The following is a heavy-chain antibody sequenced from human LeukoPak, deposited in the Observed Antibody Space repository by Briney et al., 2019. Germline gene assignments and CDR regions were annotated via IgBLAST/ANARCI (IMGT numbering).Heavy chain of an antibody. CDR2: THTNRDI. V-gene: IGHV4-4*07. Sequence: SETLSLTCIVSGVSISTYYWTWIRQPAGKGLEWIGRTHTNRDINYNPSLKSRVTMSADTSKNQFSLNLSSVTAADTAVYYCTRGHGWTDYWGQGTLVTVSS. J-gene: IGHJ4*02. CDR1: GVSISTYY. CDR3: TRGHGWTDY. D-gene: IGHD6-19*01.